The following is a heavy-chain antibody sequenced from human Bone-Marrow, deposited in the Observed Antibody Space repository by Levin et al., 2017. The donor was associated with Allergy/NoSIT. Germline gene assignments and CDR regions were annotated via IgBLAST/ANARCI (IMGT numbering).Heavy chain of an antibody. D-gene: IGHD1/OR15-1a*01. J-gene: IGHJ4*02. CDR2: INSDGTST. CDR1: GFMFSKPW. CDR3: TGPISETSRGTFDS. Sequence: GGSLRLSCLGSGFMFSKPWMHWVRQAPGKGLVWVARINSDGTSTTYADSVKGRFTISRDNAKNTLFLQMNSLRVEDTAQYYCTGPISETSRGTFDSWGQGTPVTVSS. V-gene: IGHV3-74*03.